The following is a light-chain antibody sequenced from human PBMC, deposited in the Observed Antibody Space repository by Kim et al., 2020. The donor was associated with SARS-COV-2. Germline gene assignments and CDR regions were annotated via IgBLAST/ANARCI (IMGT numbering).Light chain of an antibody. CDR1: QNIDNW. J-gene: IGKJ1*01. CDR3: QQHSAYPRT. V-gene: IGKV1D-16*01. Sequence: DIQMTQSPSSLSASVGDKITITCRASQNIDNWLAWYQQKPGKAPKSLIYGASGLHSGVPSRFSGRGSGTDFTLTINGLQPEDFATYYCQQHSAYPRTFGPGTKVEMK. CDR2: GAS.